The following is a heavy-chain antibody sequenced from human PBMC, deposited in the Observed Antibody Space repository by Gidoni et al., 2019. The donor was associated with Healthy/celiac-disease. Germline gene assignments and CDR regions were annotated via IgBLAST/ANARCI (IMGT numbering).Heavy chain of an antibody. CDR3: ARVGSGYDYDGYYYYMDV. J-gene: IGHJ6*03. D-gene: IGHD5-12*01. CDR2: ISSSSSTI. Sequence: EVQLVESGGGLVQPGGSLRLSCAASGFTFSSYSMNWVRQAPGKGLEWVSYISSSSSTIYYADSVKGRFTISRDNAKNSLYLQMNSLRAEDTAVYYCARVGSGYDYDGYYYYMDVWGKGTTVTVSS. V-gene: IGHV3-48*01. CDR1: GFTFSSYS.